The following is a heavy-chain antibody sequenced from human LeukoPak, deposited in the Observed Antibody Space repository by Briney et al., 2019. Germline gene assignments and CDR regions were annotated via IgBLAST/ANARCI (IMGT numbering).Heavy chain of an antibody. Sequence: GGFLRLSCAASGFTFSSYAMSWVRQAPGKGLELVSSISSSGGSTYYADSMKGRFTISRDNSKNTVSLQMSGLRAEDTAVYYCVKVYYYDSSGYYVGGTYFGMDVWGQGTTVTVSS. CDR2: ISSSGGST. D-gene: IGHD3-22*01. V-gene: IGHV3-23*01. CDR3: VKVYYYDSSGYYVGGTYFGMDV. J-gene: IGHJ6*02. CDR1: GFTFSSYA.